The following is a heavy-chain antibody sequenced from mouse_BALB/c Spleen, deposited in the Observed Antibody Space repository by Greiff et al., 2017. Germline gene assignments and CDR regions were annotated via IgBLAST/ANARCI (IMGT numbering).Heavy chain of an antibody. J-gene: IGHJ2*01. CDR3: TRRLGRGDYFDY. CDR2: IYPSDSYT. Sequence: QVQLQQPGAELVRPGASVKLSCKASGYTFTSYWINWVKQRPGQGLEWIGNIYPSDSYTNYNQKFKDKATLTVDKSSSTAYMQLSSPTSEDSAVYYCTRRLGRGDYFDYWGQGTTLTVSS. D-gene: IGHD4-1*01. CDR1: GYTFTSYW. V-gene: IGHV1-69*02.